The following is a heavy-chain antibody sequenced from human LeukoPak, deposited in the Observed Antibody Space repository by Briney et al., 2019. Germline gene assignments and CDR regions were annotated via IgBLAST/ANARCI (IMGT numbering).Heavy chain of an antibody. CDR3: ARGIMTYYFYMDV. Sequence: SDTLSLTCTKFGNAMSSHYGWWLRQPPAKGIEWIGYIFYRGLTNHNPSLKSRVTISVDTSKNQLSLKLSSVTAADTAVYYCARGIMTYYFYMDVWGKGTTVTGSS. CDR1: GNAMSSHY. J-gene: IGHJ6*03. V-gene: IGHV4-59*07. CDR2: IFYRGLT. D-gene: IGHD3-16*01.